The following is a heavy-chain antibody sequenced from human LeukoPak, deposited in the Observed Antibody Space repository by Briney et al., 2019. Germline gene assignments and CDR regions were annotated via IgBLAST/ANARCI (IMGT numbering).Heavy chain of an antibody. J-gene: IGHJ6*03. D-gene: IGHD3-3*01. Sequence: GASVKVSCKASGYTFTSYAMNWVRQAPGQGLEWMGWINTNTGNPTYAQGFTGRFVFSLDTSVSTAYPQISSLKAEDTAVYYCARCPPVLEWLLFYDYYYYYMDVWGKGTTVTVSS. CDR1: GYTFTSYA. CDR2: INTNTGNP. CDR3: ARCPPVLEWLLFYDYYYYYMDV. V-gene: IGHV7-4-1*02.